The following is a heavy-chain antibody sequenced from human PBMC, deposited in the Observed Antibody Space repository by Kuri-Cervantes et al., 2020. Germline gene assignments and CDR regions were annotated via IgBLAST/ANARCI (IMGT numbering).Heavy chain of an antibody. D-gene: IGHD5-24*01. J-gene: IGHJ6*02. CDR1: GYTFTSYG. CDR3: ARTAVEMATKHPYYYGMDV. CDR2: IIPILGSA. Sequence: SVKVSCKASGYTFTSYGISWVRQAPGQGLEWMGVIIPILGSANYAQKFQGRVTITADESTSTAYMELSSLRSEDTALYYCARTAVEMATKHPYYYGMDVWGQGTTVTVSS. V-gene: IGHV1-69*13.